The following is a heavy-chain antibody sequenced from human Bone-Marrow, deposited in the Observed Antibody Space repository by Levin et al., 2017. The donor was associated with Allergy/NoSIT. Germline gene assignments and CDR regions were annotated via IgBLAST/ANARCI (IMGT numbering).Heavy chain of an antibody. V-gene: IGHV3-23*01. J-gene: IGHJ4*02. CDR1: GFPFNTYA. Sequence: PGGSLRLSCVASGFPFNTYAMSWVRQAPGQGLEWVSSITDGGDEAFYADSVKGRFTISRDNSKNMLYLQMNSLRVEDTATYYCESRDFWGQGTRVTVSS. CDR2: ITDGGDEA. D-gene: IGHD2/OR15-2a*01. CDR3: ESRDF.